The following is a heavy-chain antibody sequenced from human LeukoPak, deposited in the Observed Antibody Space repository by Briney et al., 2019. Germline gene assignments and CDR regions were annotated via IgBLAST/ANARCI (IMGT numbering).Heavy chain of an antibody. D-gene: IGHD6-6*01. CDR3: ARGVWQTLHSAYYYYYMDV. CDR1: GGTFSSYA. V-gene: IGHV1-69*05. Sequence: ASVKVSCKASGGTFSSYAISWVRQAPGQGLEWMGGIIPIFGTANYAQKFQGRITITTDESTSTAYMELSSLRSEDTAVYYCARGVWQTLHSAYYYYYMDVWGKGTTVTVSS. CDR2: IIPIFGTA. J-gene: IGHJ6*03.